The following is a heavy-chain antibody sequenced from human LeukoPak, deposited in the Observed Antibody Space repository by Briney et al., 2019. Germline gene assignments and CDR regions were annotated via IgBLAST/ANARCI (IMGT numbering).Heavy chain of an antibody. CDR3: AKGREYYDACSGSLGAFDM. CDR2: ISDSGGTK. J-gene: IGHJ3*02. CDR1: GFTFSSYS. D-gene: IGHD3-22*01. V-gene: IGHV3-23*01. Sequence: GGSLRLSCAASGFTFSSYSMSWVRQAPGKGLEWVAAISDSGGTKYYADSVKGRFTISRDNSKNSLYLQMNSPRAEATAVYYCAKGREYYDACSGSLGAFDMGGGAPMLTVP.